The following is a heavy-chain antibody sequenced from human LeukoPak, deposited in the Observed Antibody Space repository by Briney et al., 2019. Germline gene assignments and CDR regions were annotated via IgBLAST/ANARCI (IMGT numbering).Heavy chain of an antibody. Sequence: PGGSLRLSCAAPGFTFSTYWMSWVRQAPGKGLEWVANIKQDGSEKYYVDSVKGRFTISRDNAKNSLYLQMNRLRAEDTAVYYCARGDYGDNYFQHWGQGTLVTVSS. CDR3: ARGDYGDNYFQH. J-gene: IGHJ1*01. CDR2: IKQDGSEK. V-gene: IGHV3-7*03. D-gene: IGHD4-17*01. CDR1: GFTFSTYW.